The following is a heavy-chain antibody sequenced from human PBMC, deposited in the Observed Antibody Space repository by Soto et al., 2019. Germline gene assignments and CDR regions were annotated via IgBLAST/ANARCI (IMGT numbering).Heavy chain of an antibody. CDR2: ISSTTNYI. CDR1: GFTFTRYS. J-gene: IGHJ4*02. V-gene: IGHV3-21*06. CDR3: ARESEDLTSNFDD. Sequence: PXGSLRLACAASGFTFTRYSMNWVRQAPGKGLDWVSSISSTTNYIYYGDSMKGRFTISRDNAKNSLYLEMNSLRAEDTAVYYCARESEDLTSNFDDWGQGTLVTVSS.